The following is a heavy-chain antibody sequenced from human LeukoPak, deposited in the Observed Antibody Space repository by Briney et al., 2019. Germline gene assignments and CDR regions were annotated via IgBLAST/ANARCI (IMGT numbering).Heavy chain of an antibody. Sequence: GGSLSLSCAASGFTFSSYSMNWVRQAPGKGLEWVSYISSSSSTIYYADSVKGRFTISRDNAKNSLYLQMNSLRDEDTAVYYCATFPHYYDSSGYSFWGQGTLVTVSS. CDR3: ATFPHYYDSSGYSF. J-gene: IGHJ4*02. CDR1: GFTFSSYS. V-gene: IGHV3-48*02. CDR2: ISSSSSTI. D-gene: IGHD3-22*01.